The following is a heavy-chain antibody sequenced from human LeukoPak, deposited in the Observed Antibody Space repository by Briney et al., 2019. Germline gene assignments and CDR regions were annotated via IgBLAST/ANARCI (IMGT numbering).Heavy chain of an antibody. V-gene: IGHV4-59*01. J-gene: IGHJ4*02. CDR2: IYYSGST. CDR1: GGSTNSYY. CDR3: ARYQNSFDY. Sequence: PSETLSLTCTLPGGSTNSYYCGWIRQPPGRGLEWIGDIYYSGSTNYNPSLKSRDTITVDTSKNQCSLKLSSVTAADTAVYYCARYQNSFDYWGQGTLVTVSS.